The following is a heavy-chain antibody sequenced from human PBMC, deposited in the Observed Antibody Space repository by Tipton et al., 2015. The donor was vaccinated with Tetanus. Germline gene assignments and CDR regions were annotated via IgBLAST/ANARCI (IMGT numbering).Heavy chain of an antibody. J-gene: IGHJ6*03. CDR2: IYYSGST. CDR3: ARSEQQLVRGYYSYYYLDG. V-gene: IGHV4-59*07. Sequence: TLSLTCTVSGGSISSYYWSWIRQPPGKGLEWIGYIYYSGSTNYNPSLKSRVTISVDTSKNQFSLKLSSVTAADTAVYYCARSEQQLVRGYYSYYYLDGGGKGTTVTVSS. CDR1: GGSISSYY. D-gene: IGHD6-13*01.